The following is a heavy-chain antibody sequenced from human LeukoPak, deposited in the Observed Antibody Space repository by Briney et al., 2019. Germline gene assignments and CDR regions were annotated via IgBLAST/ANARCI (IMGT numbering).Heavy chain of an antibody. D-gene: IGHD6-19*01. CDR1: GYTFTSYD. CDR2: INPNSGGT. J-gene: IGHJ5*02. V-gene: IGHV1-2*06. Sequence: ASVKVSCKASGYTFTSYDINWVRQATGQGLEWMGRINPNSGGTNYAQKFQGRVTMTRDTSISTAYMELSRLRSDDTAVYYCARYIAVAGRGTYWFDPWGQGTLVTVSS. CDR3: ARYIAVAGRGTYWFDP.